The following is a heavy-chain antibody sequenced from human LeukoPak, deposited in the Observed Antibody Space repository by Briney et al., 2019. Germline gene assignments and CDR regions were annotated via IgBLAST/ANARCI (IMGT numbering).Heavy chain of an antibody. CDR3: ARLNRDMTTDY. Sequence: GGSLRLSCAASGFTFSSYSMNWVRQAPGKGLEWVSSISSSSSYIYYADSVKGRFTISRNNAKNSLYLQMNSLRAEDTAVYYCARLNRDMTTDYWGQGTLVTVSS. CDR1: GFTFSSYS. CDR2: ISSSSSYI. D-gene: IGHD4-11*01. V-gene: IGHV3-21*01. J-gene: IGHJ4*02.